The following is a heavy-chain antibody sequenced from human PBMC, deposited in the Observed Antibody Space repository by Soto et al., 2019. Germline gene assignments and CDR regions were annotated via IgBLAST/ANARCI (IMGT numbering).Heavy chain of an antibody. V-gene: IGHV4-39*02. J-gene: IGHJ4*02. Sequence: PSETLSLTCSVSGASISSRDYYWVWIRQTPGKGLEWIGNIDYNGVTYYNPSLKSRVTVSKDTSKNHFSLKVASVTAADTAIYYCGRVMIGTSRHTDSDYWGQGTQVTVSS. CDR2: IDYNGVT. CDR3: GRVMIGTSRHTDSDY. D-gene: IGHD2-2*01. CDR1: GASISSRDYY.